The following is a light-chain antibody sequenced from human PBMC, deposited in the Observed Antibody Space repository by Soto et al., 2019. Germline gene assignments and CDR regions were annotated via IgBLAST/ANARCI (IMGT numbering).Light chain of an antibody. Sequence: AIRMTQSPSSFSASTGDRVTITCRASQGISSYLAWYQQKPGKAPKLLIYAASTLQSGVPSRFSGSGSGTDFTLTISCLQSEDFATYYCQQYYSYSWTCGQGTKV. CDR2: AAS. V-gene: IGKV1-8*01. J-gene: IGKJ1*01. CDR1: QGISSY. CDR3: QQYYSYSWT.